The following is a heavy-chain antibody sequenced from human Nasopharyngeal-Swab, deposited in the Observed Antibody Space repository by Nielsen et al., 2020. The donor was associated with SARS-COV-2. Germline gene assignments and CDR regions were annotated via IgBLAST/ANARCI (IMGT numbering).Heavy chain of an antibody. CDR2: ISAYNGNT. V-gene: IGHV1-18*01. CDR1: GYTFTSYG. J-gene: IGHJ3*02. D-gene: IGHD3-22*01. CDR3: ARDQGYYDSSGYYPDAFDI. Sequence: ASVKVSCKASGYTFTSYGISWVRQAPGQGLEWMGWISAYNGNTNYAQKLQDRVTMTTDTSTSTAYMELRSLRSDDTAVYYCARDQGYYDSSGYYPDAFDIWGQGTMVTVSS.